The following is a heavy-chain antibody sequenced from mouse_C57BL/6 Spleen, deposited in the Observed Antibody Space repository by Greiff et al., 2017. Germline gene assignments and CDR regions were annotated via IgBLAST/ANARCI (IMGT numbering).Heavy chain of an antibody. V-gene: IGHV1-52*01. CDR1: GYTFTSYW. CDR2: IDPSDSET. Sequence: QVQLQQPGAELVRPGSSVKLSCKASGYTFTSYWMHWVKQRPIQGLEWIGNIDPSDSETHYNQKFKDKATLTVDKSSSTAYMQLSSLTSEDSAVYYCARKDYYGSNPFDYWGQGTTLTVSS. D-gene: IGHD1-1*01. J-gene: IGHJ2*01. CDR3: ARKDYYGSNPFDY.